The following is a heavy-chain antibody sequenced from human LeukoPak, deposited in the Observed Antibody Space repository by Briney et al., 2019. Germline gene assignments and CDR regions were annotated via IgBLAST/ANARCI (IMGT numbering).Heavy chain of an antibody. V-gene: IGHV3-23*01. J-gene: IGHJ4*02. CDR2: ISASGGNT. CDR3: AKENHGIVGATTLIDY. CDR1: GFTSSSYA. D-gene: IGHD1-26*01. Sequence: PGGSLRLSCAASGFTSSSYAMSWVRQAPGKGLEWVSVISASGGNTYYADSVKGRFTISRDNSKNTLYLQMNSLRAEDTAVYYCAKENHGIVGATTLIDYWGQGTLVTVSS.